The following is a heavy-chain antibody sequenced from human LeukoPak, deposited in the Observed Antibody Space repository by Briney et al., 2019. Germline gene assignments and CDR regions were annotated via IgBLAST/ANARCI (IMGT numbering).Heavy chain of an antibody. CDR1: GGTFSSYA. D-gene: IGHD4-23*01. V-gene: IGHV1-69*05. CDR3: ARGGNSGTIDY. J-gene: IGHJ4*02. CDR2: IIPIFGTA. Sequence: SVKVSCKASGGTFSSYAISWVRQAPGQGLEWMGRIIPIFGTANYAQKFQGRVTITTDEPTSTAYMELSSLRSEDTAVYYCARGGNSGTIDYWGQGTLVTVSS.